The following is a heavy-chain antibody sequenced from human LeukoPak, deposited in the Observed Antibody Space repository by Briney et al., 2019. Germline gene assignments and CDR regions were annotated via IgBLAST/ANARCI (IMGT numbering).Heavy chain of an antibody. D-gene: IGHD3/OR15-3a*01. V-gene: IGHV3-23*01. Sequence: PGGSLRLSCAASGFTFTNYAMSWVRQAPGKGLEWVSAISGSGGATYYTDSVKGRFSISRDNSKNTLHLQMNSLRAEDTAVYYCAKSTITGWTAFDYWGQGTLVTVSS. CDR1: GFTFTNYA. CDR2: ISGSGGAT. CDR3: AKSTITGWTAFDY. J-gene: IGHJ4*02.